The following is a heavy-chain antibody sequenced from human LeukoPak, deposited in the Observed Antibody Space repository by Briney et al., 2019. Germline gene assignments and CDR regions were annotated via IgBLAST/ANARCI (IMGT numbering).Heavy chain of an antibody. CDR2: ITYDGNNK. CDR1: GLIFSSYG. Sequence: GGSLRLSCAASGLIFSSYGMHWVRQAPDKGLEWVALITYDGNNKYYADSVKGRFTISRDNSKNTLYLQMNSLRPEDTAVYYCAKDLSGYSYGSPFDSWGQGTLVTVSS. CDR3: AKDLSGYSYGSPFDS. D-gene: IGHD5-18*01. V-gene: IGHV3-30*18. J-gene: IGHJ4*02.